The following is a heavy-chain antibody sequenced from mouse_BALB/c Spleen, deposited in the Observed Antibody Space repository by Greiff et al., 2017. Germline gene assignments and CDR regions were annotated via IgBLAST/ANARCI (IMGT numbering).Heavy chain of an antibody. Sequence: EVMLVESGPSLVKPSQTLSLTCSVTGDSITSGYWNWIRKFPGNKLEYMGYISYSGSTYYNPSLKSRISITRDTSKNQYYLQLNSVTTEDTATYYCARSSTMITPWFAYWGQGTLVTVSA. CDR1: GDSITSGY. CDR3: ARSSTMITPWFAY. V-gene: IGHV3-8*02. D-gene: IGHD2-4*01. CDR2: ISYSGST. J-gene: IGHJ3*01.